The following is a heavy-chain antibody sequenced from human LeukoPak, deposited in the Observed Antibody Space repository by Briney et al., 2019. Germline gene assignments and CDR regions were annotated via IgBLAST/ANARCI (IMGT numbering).Heavy chain of an antibody. D-gene: IGHD5-12*01. CDR3: ATNGGGDSGYGNFDY. J-gene: IGHJ4*02. Sequence: PGRSLRLSCAASGFTFDDYAMHWVRQAPGKGLEWVSGISWNSGSIGYADSVKGRFTISRDNAKNSLYLQMNSLRPEDTALYYCATNGGGDSGYGNFDYWGQGTLVTVSS. CDR1: GFTFDDYA. CDR2: ISWNSGSI. V-gene: IGHV3-9*01.